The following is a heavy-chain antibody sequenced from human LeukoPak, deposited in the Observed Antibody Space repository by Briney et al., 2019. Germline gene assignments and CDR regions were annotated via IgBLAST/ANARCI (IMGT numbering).Heavy chain of an antibody. Sequence: GGSLRLSCAASGFTFSSYSMNWVRHAPGKGLEWVSSISSSSSYIYYADSVKGRFTISRDNAKNSLYLQMNSLRAEDTAVYYCARDLRYYDSRSDWGQGTLVTVSS. CDR1: GFTFSSYS. CDR3: ARDLRYYDSRSD. J-gene: IGHJ4*02. CDR2: ISSSSSYI. D-gene: IGHD3-22*01. V-gene: IGHV3-21*01.